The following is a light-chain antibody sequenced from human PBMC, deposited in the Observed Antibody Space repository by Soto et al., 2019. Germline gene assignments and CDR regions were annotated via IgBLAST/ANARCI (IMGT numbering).Light chain of an antibody. CDR3: CSYAGSYTWV. J-gene: IGLJ1*01. CDR2: DVS. Sequence: QSALTQPRSVSGSPGQSVTISCTGTSSDVGGYNYVSWYRQHPGKAPKLMIYDVSKRPSGVPDRFSGSKSGNTASLTISGLQAEDEADYYCCSYAGSYTWVFVTGTELTVL. CDR1: SSDVGGYNY. V-gene: IGLV2-11*01.